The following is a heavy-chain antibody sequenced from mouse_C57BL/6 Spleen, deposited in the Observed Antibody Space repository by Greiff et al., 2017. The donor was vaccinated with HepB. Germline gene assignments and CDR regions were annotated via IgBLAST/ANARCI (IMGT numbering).Heavy chain of an antibody. D-gene: IGHD4-1*01. V-gene: IGHV3-1*01. CDR1: GYSITSGYD. CDR3: ARESGTGFDY. J-gene: IGHJ2*01. Sequence: VQLQQSGPGMVKPSQSLSLTCTVTGYSITSGYDWHWIRHFPGNKLEWMGYISYSGSTNYNPSLKSRISITHDTSKNHFFLKLNSVTTEDTATYYCARESGTGFDYWGQGTTLTVSS. CDR2: ISYSGST.